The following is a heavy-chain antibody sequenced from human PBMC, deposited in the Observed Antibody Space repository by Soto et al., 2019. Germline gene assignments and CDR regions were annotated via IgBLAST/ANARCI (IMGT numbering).Heavy chain of an antibody. D-gene: IGHD3-22*01. CDR3: TTDVDYYDSSGYRLFDY. CDR2: IKSKTDGGTT. J-gene: IGHJ4*02. V-gene: IGHV3-15*07. CDR1: GFTFSNAW. Sequence: EVQLVESGGGLVKPGGSLRLSCAASGFTFSNAWMNWVRRAPGKGLEWVGRIKSKTDGGTTDYAAPVKGRFTISRDDSKNTLYLQMNSLKTEDTAVYYCTTDVDYYDSSGYRLFDYWGQGTLVTVSS.